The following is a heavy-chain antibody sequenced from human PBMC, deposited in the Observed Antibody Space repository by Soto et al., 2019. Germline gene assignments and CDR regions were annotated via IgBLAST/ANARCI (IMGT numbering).Heavy chain of an antibody. V-gene: IGHV3-15*07. D-gene: IGHD2-15*01. CDR3: AKETYSGPLDY. CDR1: GFTFSNAW. J-gene: IGHJ4*02. Sequence: GGSLRRSCAASGFTFSNAWMNWVRQAPGKGLEWVGRIKSKTDGGTTDYAAPVKGRFTISRDDSKNTLYLQMNSLRAEDTAVYYCAKETYSGPLDYWGQGTLVTVSS. CDR2: IKSKTDGGTT.